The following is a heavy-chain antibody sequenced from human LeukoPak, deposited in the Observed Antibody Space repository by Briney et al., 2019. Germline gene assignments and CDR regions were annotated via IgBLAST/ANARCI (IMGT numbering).Heavy chain of an antibody. J-gene: IGHJ4*02. Sequence: PGGSLRLSCAASGFTFSSYSMNWVRQAPGKGLEWVSYISSSSSTIYYADSVKGRFTISRDNAKNSLYLQMNSLRAEDTAVYYCARDSGSSWSPRFDYWGQGTLVTVSS. CDR1: GFTFSSYS. V-gene: IGHV3-48*01. D-gene: IGHD6-13*01. CDR3: ARDSGSSWSPRFDY. CDR2: ISSSSSTI.